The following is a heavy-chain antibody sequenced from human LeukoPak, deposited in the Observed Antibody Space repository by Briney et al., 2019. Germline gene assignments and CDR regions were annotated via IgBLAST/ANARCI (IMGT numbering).Heavy chain of an antibody. Sequence: GGSLRLSCAASGFTFSSYWMHWVRQAPGKGLVWVSRINSDGSSTSYADSVKGRFTISRDNAKNSLYLQMNSLRAEDTAVYYCARAIVVVPAAIRDTSPDYWGQGTLVTVSS. CDR3: ARAIVVVPAAIRDTSPDY. CDR1: GFTFSSYW. D-gene: IGHD2-2*02. CDR2: INSDGSST. J-gene: IGHJ4*02. V-gene: IGHV3-74*01.